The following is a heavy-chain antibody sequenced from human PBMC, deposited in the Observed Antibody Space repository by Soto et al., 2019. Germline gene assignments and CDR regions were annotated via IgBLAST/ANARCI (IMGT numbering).Heavy chain of an antibody. CDR1: GFAVSNYF. D-gene: IGHD3-3*01. J-gene: IGHJ4*02. Sequence: ESGGGLVQPGGSLRLSCAASGFAVSNYFMTWVRQAPGKGLEWVSVISSNGGTFYADSVKGRFTISRESSKNTLDLQMDSLRVEDKAVYHCARDVLGGAYDFRHGGQGTLVTVSS. CDR3: ARDVLGGAYDFRH. CDR2: ISSNGGT. V-gene: IGHV3-66*01.